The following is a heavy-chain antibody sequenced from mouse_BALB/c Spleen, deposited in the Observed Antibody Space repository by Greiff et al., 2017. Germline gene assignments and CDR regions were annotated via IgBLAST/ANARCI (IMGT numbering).Heavy chain of an antibody. J-gene: IGHJ4*01. Sequence: VQRVESGPGLVAPSQSLSITCTVSGFSLTGYGVNWVRQPPGKGLEWLGMIWGDGSTDYNSALKSRLSISKDNSKSQVFLKMNSLQTDDTARYYCARDGGSYDYEGYYAMDYWGQGTSVTVSS. V-gene: IGHV2-6-7*01. CDR3: ARDGGSYDYEGYYAMDY. CDR1: GFSLTGYG. D-gene: IGHD2-4*01. CDR2: IWGDGST.